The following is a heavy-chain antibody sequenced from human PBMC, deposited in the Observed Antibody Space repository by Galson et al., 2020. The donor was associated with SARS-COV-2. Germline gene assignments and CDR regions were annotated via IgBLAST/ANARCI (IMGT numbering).Heavy chain of an antibody. V-gene: IGHV4-39*07. CDR3: ARGVAVAGTVQSDY. CDR1: GGSISSNIYF. CDR2: IYHSGGV. D-gene: IGHD6-19*01. J-gene: IGHJ4*02. Sequence: SETLSLTCTVSGGSISSNIYFWGWIRQSPRKGLEWIGSIYHSGGVFYNPSLKSRVTISLDTSKKQFSVKLTSVTAADTAVYYCARGVAVAGTVQSDYWGQGTLVTVSS.